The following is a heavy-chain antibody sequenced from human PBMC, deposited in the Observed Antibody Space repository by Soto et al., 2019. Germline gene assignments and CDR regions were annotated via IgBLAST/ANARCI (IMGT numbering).Heavy chain of an antibody. D-gene: IGHD3-10*01. CDR2: ITDTGGDS. CDR1: GFAFGSRA. Sequence: GGSLRLSCVASGFAFGSRAMSWVRQAPWEGLEWVSTITDTGGDSKSADSVRGRFAISRDNSRNTLYLQMSSLRAEDSAVYYCASGSKDSYPGSRIFDFWGRGTLVTVSS. CDR3: ASGSKDSYPGSRIFDF. J-gene: IGHJ4*01. V-gene: IGHV3-23*01.